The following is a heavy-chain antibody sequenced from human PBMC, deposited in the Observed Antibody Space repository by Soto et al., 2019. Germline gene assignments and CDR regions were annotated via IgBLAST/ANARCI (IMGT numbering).Heavy chain of an antibody. V-gene: IGHV1-18*01. CDR3: ARAGEMPYYYYGLDV. D-gene: IGHD3-16*01. CDR1: GYTFTTYG. Sequence: QVQLVQSGAEVRKPGASVKVSCKASGYTFTTYGISWVRQAPGQGLEWMGWISGYDGHTKYAQKFQGRIIMTTDTSTSTVYMDLRSLRSDDTAVYYCARAGEMPYYYYGLDVWGQGTTVTVSS. J-gene: IGHJ6*02. CDR2: ISGYDGHT.